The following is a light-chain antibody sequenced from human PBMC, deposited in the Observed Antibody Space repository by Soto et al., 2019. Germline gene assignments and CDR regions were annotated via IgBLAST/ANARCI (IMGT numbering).Light chain of an antibody. J-gene: IGKJ4*01. CDR1: QSISNW. V-gene: IGKV1-5*03. Sequence: DIQMTQSPSALSASVGDRVTITCRASQSISNWLAWYQQKPGKAPKVLIYLGSSLESGVPSRFSGSGSGTEFTLTISSLQPDDFATYYCKQFYNYPLTFGGGTKVENK. CDR3: KQFYNYPLT. CDR2: LGS.